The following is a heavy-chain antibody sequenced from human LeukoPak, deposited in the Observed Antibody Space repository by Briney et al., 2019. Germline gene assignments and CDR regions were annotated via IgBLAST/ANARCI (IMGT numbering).Heavy chain of an antibody. CDR3: ARDRNDILTGYTAFDI. CDR1: GFTFKNYA. J-gene: IGHJ3*02. Sequence: GGSLRLSCAASGFTFKNYAMYWVRQAPGKGLEWVSSISTSSSYIYYADSVKGRFTISRDNAKNSLYLQMNSLRAEDTAVYYCARDRNDILTGYTAFDIWGQGTMVTVSS. V-gene: IGHV3-21*01. D-gene: IGHD3-9*01. CDR2: ISTSSSYI.